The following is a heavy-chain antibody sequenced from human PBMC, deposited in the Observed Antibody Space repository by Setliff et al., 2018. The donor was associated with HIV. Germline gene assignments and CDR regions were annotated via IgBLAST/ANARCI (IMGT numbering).Heavy chain of an antibody. CDR3: AKRGDYYDIRPTFDY. J-gene: IGHJ4*02. D-gene: IGHD3-22*01. CDR1: GFTFRDYH. Sequence: GGSLRLSCAAAGFTFRDYHMHWVRQVPGKGPEWVASISWNSGSVAYADSVKGRFTISRDNPKNTLYLQMNSLRAEDTAVYYCAKRGDYYDIRPTFDYWGQGTLVTVSS. V-gene: IGHV3-9*01. CDR2: ISWNSGSV.